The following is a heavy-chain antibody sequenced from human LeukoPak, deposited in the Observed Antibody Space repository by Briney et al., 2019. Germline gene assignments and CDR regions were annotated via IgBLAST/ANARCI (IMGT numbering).Heavy chain of an antibody. D-gene: IGHD2-2*01. V-gene: IGHV1-18*01. CDR2: ISAYNGNT. CDR1: GYTFTSYG. J-gene: IGHJ4*02. CDR3: ARVHYCSSTSCYFFDY. Sequence: ASVKVSCKASGYTFTSYGISWVRQAPGQGLEWMGWISAYNGNTNYAQKLQGRVTMTTDTSTSTAYMELRSLRSDDTAVYYCARVHYCSSTSCYFFDYWGQGTLVIVSS.